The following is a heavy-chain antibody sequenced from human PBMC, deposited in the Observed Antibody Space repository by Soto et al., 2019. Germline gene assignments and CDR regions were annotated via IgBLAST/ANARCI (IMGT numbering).Heavy chain of an antibody. CDR1: GGSISSNFYY. J-gene: IGHJ4*02. D-gene: IGHD2-8*02. CDR3: ARDKITGLFDY. V-gene: IGHV4-39*07. CDR2: IYYRGST. Sequence: SETLSLTCTVSGGSISSNFYYWGWIRQPPGKGLQWIGNIYYRGSTNYNPSLKSRVTISVDTSKNQFSLKLTSVTAADTAVYYCARDKITGLFDYWGQGTLVTVSS.